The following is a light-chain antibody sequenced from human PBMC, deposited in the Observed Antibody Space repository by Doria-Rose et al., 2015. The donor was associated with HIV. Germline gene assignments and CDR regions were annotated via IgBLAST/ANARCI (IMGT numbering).Light chain of an antibody. V-gene: IGKV1-5*03. CDR2: KAS. CDR1: QSISNW. Sequence: DIQLTQSPSTLSASVGDRVTITCRASQSISNWLAWYQQKPGQDTKLLIYKASTLQSGVPSRFRGSGSGTEFTLTINSLQPDDFATYYCQHFDKYFSWTFGHGTKVDIK. CDR3: QHFDKYFSWT. J-gene: IGKJ1*01.